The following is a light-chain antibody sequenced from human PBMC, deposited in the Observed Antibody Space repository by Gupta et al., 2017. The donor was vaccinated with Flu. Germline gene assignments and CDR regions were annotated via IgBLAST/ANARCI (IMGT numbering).Light chain of an antibody. J-gene: IGKJ2*01. CDR2: GAS. Sequence: LYVSPGERATLSCRASQSVSSNLAWYQQKPGQAPRLLIYGASTRATGIPARFSGSGSGTEFTLTISSLQSEDFAVYYCQQYNNWPPYMYTFGQGTKLEIK. CDR1: QSVSSN. CDR3: QQYNNWPPYMYT. V-gene: IGKV3-15*01.